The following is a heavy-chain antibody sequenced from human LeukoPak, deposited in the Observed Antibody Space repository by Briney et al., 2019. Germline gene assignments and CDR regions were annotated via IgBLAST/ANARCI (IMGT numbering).Heavy chain of an antibody. CDR1: GFTFSSYG. CDR2: IRYDGSNK. V-gene: IGHV3-30*02. D-gene: IGHD3-3*01. Sequence: PGGSLRLSCAASGFTFSSYGMHWVRQAPGKGLEWVAFIRYDGSNKYYADSVKGRFTISRDNSKNTLYLQMNSLRAEDTAVYYCARDAYYDFWSGLIDYYYYYMDVWGKGTTVTVSS. J-gene: IGHJ6*03. CDR3: ARDAYYDFWSGLIDYYYYYMDV.